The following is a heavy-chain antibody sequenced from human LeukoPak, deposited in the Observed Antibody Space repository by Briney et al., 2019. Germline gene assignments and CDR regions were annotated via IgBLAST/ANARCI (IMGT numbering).Heavy chain of an antibody. D-gene: IGHD3-10*01. J-gene: IGHJ6*02. CDR2: IDPSDSYT. CDR3: SRHLPNMVRGMDV. CDR1: GYSFTNYW. V-gene: IGHV5-10-1*01. Sequence: HGESLKISCKGSGYSFTNYWITWVRQMPGKGLEWMGMIDPSDSYTDYSPSFQGHVTISADKSISTANLQWSSLQASDTAMYYCSRHLPNMVRGMDVWGQGTTVTVSS.